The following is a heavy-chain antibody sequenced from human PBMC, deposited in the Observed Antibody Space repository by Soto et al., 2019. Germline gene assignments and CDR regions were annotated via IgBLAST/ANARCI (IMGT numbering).Heavy chain of an antibody. D-gene: IGHD6-19*01. Sequence: VQLVESGGGVVQPGRSLRLSCAASGFTFSDYAMHWVRQAPGKGLEWVAVVSHDGRNTHYADSVKGRFTISRDISKNRVSLEMTSLRAEDTAVFYCAKGGRQWLVTSDFNYWGQGAVVTVSS. V-gene: IGHV3-30*18. CDR1: GFTFSDYA. J-gene: IGHJ4*02. CDR3: AKGGRQWLVTSDFNY. CDR2: VSHDGRNT.